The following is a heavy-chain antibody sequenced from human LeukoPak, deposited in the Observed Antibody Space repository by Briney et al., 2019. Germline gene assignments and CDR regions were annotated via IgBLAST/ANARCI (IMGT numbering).Heavy chain of an antibody. CDR2: ITPLLDST. D-gene: IGHD2-15*01. CDR3: TRLVAGGFDS. CDR1: GGSITNYA. J-gene: IGHJ4*02. Sequence: ASVKVSCKFSGGSITNYAISWVRQAPGQGLDWMGRITPLLDSTNYAPKFQGRVTITADKSTNTAFMELSSLTSEDTAMYFCTRLVAGGFDSWGQGSLVTVS. V-gene: IGHV1-69*06.